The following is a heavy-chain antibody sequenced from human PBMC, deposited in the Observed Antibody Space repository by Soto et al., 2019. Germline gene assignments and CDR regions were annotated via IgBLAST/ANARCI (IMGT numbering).Heavy chain of an antibody. Sequence: EVQLLESGGGLVQPGGSLRLSCAASGFTFSSYAMSWVRQAPGKGLEWVSAISGSGGSTYYADSMKGRFTISRDNSKNTLYLQMNSLRAEDTAVYYCAKDYYDSSYYGYWGQGTLVTVSS. D-gene: IGHD3-22*01. CDR1: GFTFSSYA. V-gene: IGHV3-23*01. CDR2: ISGSGGST. J-gene: IGHJ4*02. CDR3: AKDYYDSSYYGY.